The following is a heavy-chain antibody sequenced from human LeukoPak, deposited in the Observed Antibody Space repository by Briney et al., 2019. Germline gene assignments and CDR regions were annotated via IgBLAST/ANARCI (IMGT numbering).Heavy chain of an antibody. Sequence: GGSLRLSCAASGFTFSSYSMNWVRQAPGKGLEWVSSISSSSSYIYYADSVKGRFTISRDNARNSLYLQMNSLRAEDTAVYYCARAATTYFDYWGQGTLVTVSS. D-gene: IGHD1-26*01. V-gene: IGHV3-21*01. CDR2: ISSSSSYI. CDR1: GFTFSSYS. J-gene: IGHJ4*02. CDR3: ARAATTYFDY.